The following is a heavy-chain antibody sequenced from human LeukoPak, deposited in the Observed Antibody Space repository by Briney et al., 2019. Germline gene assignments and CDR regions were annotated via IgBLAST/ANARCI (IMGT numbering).Heavy chain of an antibody. Sequence: PSETLSLTCTVSGGSISSYYWSWIRQPPGKGLEWIGYTYYSGTTNYNPSLKSRVTISVDTSKNQFSLKLSSVTAADTAVYYCARGVYIAAAQYGYWGQGTLVTVSS. V-gene: IGHV4-59*01. J-gene: IGHJ4*02. CDR3: ARGVYIAAAQYGY. CDR2: TYYSGTT. D-gene: IGHD6-13*01. CDR1: GGSISSYY.